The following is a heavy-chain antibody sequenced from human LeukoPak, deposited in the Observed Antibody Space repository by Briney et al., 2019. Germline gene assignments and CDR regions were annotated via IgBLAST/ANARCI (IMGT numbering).Heavy chain of an antibody. CDR3: VRSYRDLTGYYNHFDY. CDR1: AFSLSAYN. V-gene: IGHV3-21*01. J-gene: IGHJ4*02. CDR2: ISYTGTYI. Sequence: GGSLRLSCSASAFSLSAYNMNWVRQAPGKGLEWVSSISYTGTYIYYADSVKGRFTVSRDNAKNTLYLQMNSLRPEDTAVYYCVRSYRDLTGYYNHFDYWGQGNLVTVSS. D-gene: IGHD3-9*01.